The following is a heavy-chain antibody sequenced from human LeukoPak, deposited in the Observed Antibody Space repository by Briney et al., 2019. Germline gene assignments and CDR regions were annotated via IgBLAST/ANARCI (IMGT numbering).Heavy chain of an antibody. D-gene: IGHD4-17*01. CDR1: GGSINSYY. CDR3: AMKNVADYGVNWYFDL. Sequence: KPSETLSLTCTVSGGSINSYYWSWIRQPPGKGLEWIAYIYYTGNTNYNPSLKSRVTISVDTSKNQFSLKLNSVTAADTAVYYCAMKNVADYGVNWYFDLWGRGTLVTVSS. CDR2: IYYTGNT. V-gene: IGHV4-59*01. J-gene: IGHJ2*01.